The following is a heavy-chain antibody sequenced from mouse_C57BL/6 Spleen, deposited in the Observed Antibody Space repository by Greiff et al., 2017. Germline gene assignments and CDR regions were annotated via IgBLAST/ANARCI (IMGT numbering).Heavy chain of an antibody. Sequence: HLRQPGAELLKPGASVKSSSRASAYTSPTTWLTWGRRGPGQGLGWIGDIYLGSGSPNYNEKFKSKATLTVDTSSSTAYMQLSSLTSEDSAVYYCAREERYYYYGSSLYAMDYWGQGTSVTVSS. CDR3: AREERYYYYGSSLYAMDY. CDR1: AYTSPTTW. J-gene: IGHJ4*01. CDR2: IYLGSGSP. D-gene: IGHD1-1*01. V-gene: IGHV1-55*01.